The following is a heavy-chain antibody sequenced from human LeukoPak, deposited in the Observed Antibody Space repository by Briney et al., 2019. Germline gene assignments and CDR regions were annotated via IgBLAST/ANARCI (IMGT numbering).Heavy chain of an antibody. CDR2: INHSGST. J-gene: IGHJ6*03. V-gene: IGHV4-34*01. Sequence: PSETLSLTCAVYGGSFSGYYWSWIRQPPGKGLEWVGEINHSGSTNYNPSRKSRATISVDTSKNQFSLKLSCVTAADTAVYYCSRRGWQIHCYYYYMDVWGKGTTVTISS. D-gene: IGHD2-15*01. CDR1: GGSFSGYY. CDR3: SRRGWQIHCYYYYMDV.